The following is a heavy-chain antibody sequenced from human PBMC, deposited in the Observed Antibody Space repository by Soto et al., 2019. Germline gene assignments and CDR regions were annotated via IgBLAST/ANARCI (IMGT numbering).Heavy chain of an antibody. V-gene: IGHV3-33*01. CDR3: ARDEVRAPPFRWFLDY. Sequence: QVHLVESGGGVVQPGGSLRLSCAASGFTFGTVGMHWIRQAPGKGLEWVAVIYYDGSNKHYAESVKGRFIISRDNSANTLDLQMNRLRVKDTGVYYSARDEVRAPPFRWFLDYWGQGLLVTVAS. D-gene: IGHD2-15*01. J-gene: IGHJ4*02. CDR2: IYYDGSNK. CDR1: GFTFGTVG.